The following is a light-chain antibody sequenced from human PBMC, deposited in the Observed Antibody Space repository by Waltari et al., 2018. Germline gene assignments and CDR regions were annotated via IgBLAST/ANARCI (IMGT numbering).Light chain of an antibody. CDR3: QKYSDSPLT. CDR1: QSISSY. CDR2: GAS. V-gene: IGKV3-20*01. Sequence: VVLTQSPATLSLSPGERATLSCRASQSISSYLAWYQQKPGRAPRLLLYGASSRATGIPDRFSGSGSGTEFTLTISSLDPEDFAVYYCQKYSDSPLTFGGGTKVDIK. J-gene: IGKJ4*01.